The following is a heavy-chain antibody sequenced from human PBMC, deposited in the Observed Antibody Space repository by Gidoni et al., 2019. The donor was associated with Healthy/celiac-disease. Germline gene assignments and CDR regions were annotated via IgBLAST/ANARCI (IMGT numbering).Heavy chain of an antibody. V-gene: IGHV3-30*18. CDR3: AKDLDYDFWSGYVRDY. CDR1: GFTFSSYG. D-gene: IGHD3-3*01. Sequence: VQLLESGGGVVQPGRSLRLSCPASGFTFSSYGMHWVRQAPGKGLEWVAGISCDGSNKYYADSVKGRFTISRDNFKNTLYLQMNSLRAEDTAVYYCAKDLDYDFWSGYVRDYWGQGTLVTVSS. CDR2: ISCDGSNK. J-gene: IGHJ4*02.